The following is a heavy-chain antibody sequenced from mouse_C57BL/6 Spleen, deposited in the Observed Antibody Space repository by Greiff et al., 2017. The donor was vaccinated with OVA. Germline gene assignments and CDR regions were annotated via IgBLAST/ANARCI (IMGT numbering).Heavy chain of an antibody. CDR1: GYTFTSYW. V-gene: IGHV1-5*01. J-gene: IGHJ4*01. CDR3: TRSGIYYDYDGYAMDY. CDR2: IYPGNSDT. Sequence: DVKLQESGTVLARPGASVKMSCKTSGYTFTSYWMHWVKQRPGQGLEWIGAIYPGNSDTSYNQKFKGKAKLTAVTSASTAYMELSSLTNEDSAVYYCTRSGIYYDYDGYAMDYWGQGTSVTVSS. D-gene: IGHD2-4*01.